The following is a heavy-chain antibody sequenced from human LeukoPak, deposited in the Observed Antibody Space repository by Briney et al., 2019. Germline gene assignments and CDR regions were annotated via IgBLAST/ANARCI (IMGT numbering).Heavy chain of an antibody. CDR2: ISNSVNTI. CDR3: ARGHFGLDV. J-gene: IGHJ6*02. CDR1: GFTFSDWF. V-gene: IGHV3-11*01. Sequence: GGSLRLSCAASGFTFSDWFVSWIRQAPGTGLEWFSYISNSVNTIYYADSVKGRFTISRDNAKKTVNLQMNSLRAEDTAIYYCARGHFGLDVWGQGTTVTVSS.